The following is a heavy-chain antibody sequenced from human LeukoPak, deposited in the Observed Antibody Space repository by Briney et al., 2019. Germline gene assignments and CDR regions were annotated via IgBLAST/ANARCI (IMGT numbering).Heavy chain of an antibody. CDR1: GGSISSFY. D-gene: IGHD6-13*01. CDR2: IYNTDIT. Sequence: SETLSLTCTVSGGSISSFYWSWLRQPAGQGLEWIGSIYNTDITTYNNSLKSRVTLSVDTSKNQFSRKVDSVTAADAAVYYGARGPGQLTSECFDSWGRGSLVTVSS. J-gene: IGHJ5*01. CDR3: ARGPGQLTSECFDS. V-gene: IGHV4-4*07.